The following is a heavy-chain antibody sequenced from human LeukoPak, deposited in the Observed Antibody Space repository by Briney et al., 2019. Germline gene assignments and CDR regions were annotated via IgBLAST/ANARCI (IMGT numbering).Heavy chain of an antibody. CDR1: GGTFSSYA. CDR2: IIPIFGTA. J-gene: IGHJ5*02. Sequence: GASVKVSCKASGGTFSSYAISWVRQAPGQGLEWMGGIIPIFGTANYAQKFQGRVTITADESTSTAYMELSSLRSEDTAVYYCARLVRRGRNWFDPWGQGTLVTVSS. CDR3: ARLVRRGRNWFDP. D-gene: IGHD4-17*01. V-gene: IGHV1-69*13.